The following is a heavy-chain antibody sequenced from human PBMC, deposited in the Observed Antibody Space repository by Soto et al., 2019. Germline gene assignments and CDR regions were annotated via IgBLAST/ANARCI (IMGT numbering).Heavy chain of an antibody. D-gene: IGHD2-21*02. CDR2: VSNDGDRT. J-gene: IGHJ3*02. CDR3: AEHLYRPYDCTQSAFDN. CDR1: GFAFSTFA. V-gene: IGHV3-30-3*01. Sequence: QVQLVESGGGVVQPGTSLRLSCAASGFAFSTFALHWVRQAPGKGLEWVSLVSNDGDRTYYAESVKGRFTISRDASSNTLYLQMHSLRPEDTAVYYCAEHLYRPYDCTQSAFDNWGQGTLVAVS.